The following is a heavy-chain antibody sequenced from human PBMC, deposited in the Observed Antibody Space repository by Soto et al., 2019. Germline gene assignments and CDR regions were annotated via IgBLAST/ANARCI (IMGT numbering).Heavy chain of an antibody. CDR3: ARAVIRGWGYYYGSSGYHSYGMDV. V-gene: IGHV3-33*01. D-gene: IGHD3-22*01. CDR2: IWYDGSNK. Sequence: GGSLRLSCAASGFTFSSYGMHWVRQAPGKGLEWVAVIWYDGSNKYYADSVKGRFTISRDNSKNTLYLQMNSLRAEDTAVYYCARAVIRGWGYYYGSSGYHSYGMDVWGQGTTVTVSS. J-gene: IGHJ6*02. CDR1: GFTFSSYG.